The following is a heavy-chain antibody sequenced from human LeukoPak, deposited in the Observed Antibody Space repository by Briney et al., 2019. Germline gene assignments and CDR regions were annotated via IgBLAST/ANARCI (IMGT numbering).Heavy chain of an antibody. CDR3: ARGGKRWPKTDAFDT. V-gene: IGHV7-4-1*02. Sequence: ASVKVSCKASGYTFTSYAMNWVRQAPGQGLEWMGWINTNTGNPTYAQGFTGRFVFSLDTSVSTAYLQISSLKAEDTAVYYCARGGKRWPKTDAFDTWGQGTMVTVSS. CDR1: GYTFTSYA. J-gene: IGHJ3*02. CDR2: INTNTGNP. D-gene: IGHD5-24*01.